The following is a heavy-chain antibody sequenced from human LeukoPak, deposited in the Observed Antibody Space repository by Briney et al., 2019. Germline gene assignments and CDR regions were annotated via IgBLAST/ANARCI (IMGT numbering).Heavy chain of an antibody. Sequence: SETLSLTCTVSGGSISRYYWSWIRQPPGKGLEWIGYIYYSGSPNYNPSLKSRVTISVDTSKNQFSLKLSSVTAADTTVYFCARGNYDILTGYYRNFDYWGQGILVTVSS. CDR1: GGSISRYY. D-gene: IGHD3-9*01. CDR2: IYYSGSP. CDR3: ARGNYDILTGYYRNFDY. J-gene: IGHJ4*02. V-gene: IGHV4-59*01.